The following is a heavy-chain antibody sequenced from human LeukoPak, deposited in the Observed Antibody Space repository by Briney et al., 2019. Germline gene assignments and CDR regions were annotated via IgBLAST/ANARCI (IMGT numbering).Heavy chain of an antibody. D-gene: IGHD2-2*02. V-gene: IGHV3-74*01. Sequence: GGSLRLSCAASGFTLSSYAMSWVRQAPGKGLVWVSRINSDGSSTNYADSVKGRFTISRDNAKNTLYLQMNSLRAEDTAVYYCALGGCSSTSCYTIFGYWGQGTLVTVSS. CDR3: ALGGCSSTSCYTIFGY. CDR2: INSDGSST. CDR1: GFTLSSYA. J-gene: IGHJ4*02.